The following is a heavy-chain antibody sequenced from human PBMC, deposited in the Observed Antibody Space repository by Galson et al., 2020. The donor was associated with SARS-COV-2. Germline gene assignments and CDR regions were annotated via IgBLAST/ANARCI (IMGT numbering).Heavy chain of an antibody. CDR1: GFTFTNYA. J-gene: IGHJ1*01. CDR2: ISYEGSIT. D-gene: IGHD2-21*01. CDR3: AKSEEVFWLAEAKMSLAS. V-gene: IGHV3-30*18. Sequence: GESLKLSCAASGFTFTNYAMHWVRQPPGKGLEWMAVISYEGSITYFADSVKGRFTISRDNSRNTLYLQMTSLRAEDTAVYYCAKSEEVFWLAEAKMSLASWGQGTLVSVSS.